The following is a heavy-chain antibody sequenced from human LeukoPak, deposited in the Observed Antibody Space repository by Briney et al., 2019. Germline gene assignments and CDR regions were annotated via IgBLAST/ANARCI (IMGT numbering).Heavy chain of an antibody. CDR1: GGSISSYY. V-gene: IGHV4-59*06. D-gene: IGHD6-13*01. Sequence: SETLSLTCTVSGGSISSYYWSWIRQHPGKGLEWIGYIYYSGSTYYNPSLKSRVTISVDTSKNQFSLKLSSVTAADTAVYYCARDSPAAGFDYWGQGTLVTVSS. J-gene: IGHJ4*02. CDR2: IYYSGST. CDR3: ARDSPAAGFDY.